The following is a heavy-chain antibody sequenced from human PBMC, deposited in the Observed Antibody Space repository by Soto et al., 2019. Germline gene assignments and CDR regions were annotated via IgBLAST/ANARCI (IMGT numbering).Heavy chain of an antibody. CDR2: ISAYNGNT. V-gene: IGHV1-18*01. CDR1: GGTFSSYT. J-gene: IGHJ6*02. D-gene: IGHD3-9*01. CDR3: ARVGENDILTDHPPPNYYCYGMDV. Sequence: ASVKVSCKASGGTFSSYTISWVRQAPGQGLEWMGRISAYNGNTNYAQKLQGRVTMTTDTSTSTAYMELSSLRSDDTAVYYCARVGENDILTDHPPPNYYCYGMDVWGQGTTVTVSS.